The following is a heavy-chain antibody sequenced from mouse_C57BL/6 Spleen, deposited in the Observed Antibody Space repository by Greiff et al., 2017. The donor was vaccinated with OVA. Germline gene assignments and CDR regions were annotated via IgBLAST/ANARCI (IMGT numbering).Heavy chain of an antibody. CDR2: IDPSDSYT. D-gene: IGHD1-1*01. V-gene: IGHV1-59*01. CDR1: GYTFTSYW. Sequence: QVQLQQPGAELVRPGTSVKLSCKASGYTFTSYWMHWVKQRPGQGLEWIGVIDPSDSYTNYNQKFKGKATLTVDTSSSTAYMQLSSLTSEDSAVYYCATVVDDAMDYWGQGTSVTVSS. J-gene: IGHJ4*01. CDR3: ATVVDDAMDY.